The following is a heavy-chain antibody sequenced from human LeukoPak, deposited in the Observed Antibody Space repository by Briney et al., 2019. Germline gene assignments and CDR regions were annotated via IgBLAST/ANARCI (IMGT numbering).Heavy chain of an antibody. CDR2: IYYSGHT. V-gene: IGHV4-39*02. D-gene: IGHD1-26*01. CDR3: AREGGGVGATDY. CDR1: GDSITNKNFY. J-gene: IGHJ4*02. Sequence: SETLSLTCTVSGDSITNKNFYWGWIRKPPGKDLEWIGSIYYSGHTYYNPSLKSRVTISVDTSKNQFSLKLSSVTAADTAVYYCAREGGGVGATDYWGQGTLVTVSS.